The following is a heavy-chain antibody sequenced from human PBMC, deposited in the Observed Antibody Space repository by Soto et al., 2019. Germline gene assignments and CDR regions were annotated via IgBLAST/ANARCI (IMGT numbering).Heavy chain of an antibody. V-gene: IGHV4-4*02. D-gene: IGHD3-22*01. CDR1: GGSISSSNW. CDR2: IYHSGST. J-gene: IGHJ5*02. Sequence: SETLSLTCAVSGGSISSSNWWSWVRQPPGKGLEWIGEIYHSGSTNYNPSLKSRVTISVDKSKNQFSLKLSSVNAADTAVYYCARDLRYYDSSGYSSNWFDPWGQGTLVTVSS. CDR3: ARDLRYYDSSGYSSNWFDP.